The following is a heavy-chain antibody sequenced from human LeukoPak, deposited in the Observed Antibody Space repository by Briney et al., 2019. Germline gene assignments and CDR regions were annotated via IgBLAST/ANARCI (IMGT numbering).Heavy chain of an antibody. CDR1: GFTFSSYD. V-gene: IGHV3-13*01. CDR3: ARTGGTENYYDSSGYYVAFDY. Sequence: GGSLRLSYAASGFTFSSYDMHWVRQATGKGLEWVSAIGTAGDTYYPGSVKGRFTISRENAKNSLYLQMNSLRAEDTALYYCARTGGTENYYDSSGYYVAFDYWGQGTLVTVSS. CDR2: IGTAGDT. J-gene: IGHJ4*02. D-gene: IGHD3-22*01.